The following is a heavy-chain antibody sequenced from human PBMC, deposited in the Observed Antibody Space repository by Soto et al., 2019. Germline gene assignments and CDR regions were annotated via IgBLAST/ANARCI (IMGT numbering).Heavy chain of an antibody. CDR2: FDPEDGET. J-gene: IGHJ3*02. CDR1: GYTLTELS. D-gene: IGHD2-15*01. V-gene: IGHV1-24*01. CDR3: ATGASDGYCSGGSCYSDPFDI. Sequence: GAAVKVSCKVSGYTLTELSVHWVRQAPGKGXEWMGGFDPEDGETIYAQKFQGRVTMTEDTSTDTAYMELSSLRSEDTAVYYCATGASDGYCSGGSCYSDPFDIWGQGAMVTVSS.